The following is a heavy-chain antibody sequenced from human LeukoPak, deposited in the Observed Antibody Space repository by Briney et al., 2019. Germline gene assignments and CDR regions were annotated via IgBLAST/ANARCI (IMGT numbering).Heavy chain of an antibody. CDR2: IYYSGST. V-gene: IGHV4-59*01. CDR3: ARVECSSTSCYRVDP. J-gene: IGHJ5*02. D-gene: IGHD2-2*01. CDR1: GGSISSYY. Sequence: SETLSLTCTVSGGSISSYYWSWIRQPPGKGLEWIGYIYYSGSTNYNPSLKSRVTISVDTSKNQFSLKLSSVTAADTAVYYCARVECSSTSCYRVDPWGQGTLVTISS.